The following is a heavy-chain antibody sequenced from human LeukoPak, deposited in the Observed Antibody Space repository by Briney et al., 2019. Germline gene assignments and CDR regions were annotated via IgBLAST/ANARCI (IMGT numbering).Heavy chain of an antibody. V-gene: IGHV4-34*01. D-gene: IGHD3-10*01. CDR1: RESFGDYN. J-gene: IGHJ6*02. CDR3: VRARGYYYYYGMDV. Sequence: SDTLPHPCVVYRESFGDYNWIWLREPPIKEQKRIGEINHSGSTNYNPSLKSRVTISVDTSKNQFSLKLSSVTAADTAVYYCVRARGYYYYYGMDVWGQGTTVTVSS. CDR2: INHSGST.